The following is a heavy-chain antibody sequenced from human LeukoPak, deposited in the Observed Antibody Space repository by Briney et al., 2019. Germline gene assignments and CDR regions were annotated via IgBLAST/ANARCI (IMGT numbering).Heavy chain of an antibody. CDR3: ARGLGYYYDSSGYHRFDP. CDR1: GFTFSSYS. Sequence: GGSLRLSCAASGFTFSSYSMNWVRQAPGKGLEWVSSISSSSSYIYYADSVKGRFTISRDNAKNSLYLQMNSLRAEDTAVYYCARGLGYYYDSSGYHRFDPWGQGTLVTVSS. V-gene: IGHV3-21*01. D-gene: IGHD3-22*01. J-gene: IGHJ5*02. CDR2: ISSSSSYI.